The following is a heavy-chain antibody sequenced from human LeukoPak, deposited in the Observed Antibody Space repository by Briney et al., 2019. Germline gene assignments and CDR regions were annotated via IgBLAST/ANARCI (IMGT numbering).Heavy chain of an antibody. CDR2: IKQDGSEK. V-gene: IGHV3-7*01. CDR1: GFTFSVYW. Sequence: GGSLRLSCAASGFTFSVYWMSWVRQVPGKGLEWVVNIKQDGSEKYHVDSVKGRFTISRDNAKKSLYLQMNSLRVEDTAVSYGATSARTYIGSSLDYWGQGTLVTVSS. D-gene: IGHD2-15*01. J-gene: IGHJ4*02. CDR3: ATSARTYIGSSLDY.